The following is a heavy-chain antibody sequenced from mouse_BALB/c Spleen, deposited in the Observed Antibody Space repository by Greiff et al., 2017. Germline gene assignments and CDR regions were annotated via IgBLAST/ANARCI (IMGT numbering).Heavy chain of an antibody. J-gene: IGHJ2*01. D-gene: IGHD2-1*01. CDR2: IYPGNVNT. Sequence: VQLQQSGAELVKPGASVKLSCKASGYTFTSYYIHWVKQRPGQGLEWIGWIYPGNVNTKYNEKFKGKATLTADKSSSTAYMQLSSLTSEDSAVYFCARGGNLDYWGQGTTLTVSS. CDR1: GYTFTSYY. V-gene: IGHV1S56*01. CDR3: ARGGNLDY.